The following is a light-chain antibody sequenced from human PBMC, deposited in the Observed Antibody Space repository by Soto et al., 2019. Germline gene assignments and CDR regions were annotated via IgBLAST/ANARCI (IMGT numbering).Light chain of an antibody. CDR2: TGS. CDR1: QGISNW. Sequence: DIQMPQSPSSVSASVGDRVSITCRASQGISNWLAWYQQKPGRAPKLLIYTGSSLQSGVPSRFSGTGSGTDFTLTISSLQPADVATYYCQQANSFPLTFGGGTKVELK. V-gene: IGKV1-12*01. CDR3: QQANSFPLT. J-gene: IGKJ4*01.